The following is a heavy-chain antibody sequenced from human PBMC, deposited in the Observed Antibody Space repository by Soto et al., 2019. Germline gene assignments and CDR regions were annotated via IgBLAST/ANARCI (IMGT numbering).Heavy chain of an antibody. J-gene: IGHJ6*02. CDR1: GGSFSGYY. D-gene: IGHD1-26*01. Sequence: SETLSLTCAVYGGSFSGYYWSWIRQPPGKGLEWIGEINHSGSTNYNPSLKSRVTISVDTSKNQFSLKLSSVTAADTAVYYCARVQWELPYYYYYGMDVWGQGTTVTVSS. V-gene: IGHV4-34*01. CDR2: INHSGST. CDR3: ARVQWELPYYYYYGMDV.